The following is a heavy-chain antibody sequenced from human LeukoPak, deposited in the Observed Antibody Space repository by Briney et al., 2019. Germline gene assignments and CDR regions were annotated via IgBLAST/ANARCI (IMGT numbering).Heavy chain of an antibody. CDR2: IIPIFGTA. CDR3: ARGHSSSDNWFDP. J-gene: IGHJ5*02. D-gene: IGHD6-6*01. Sequence: GASVKVSCKASGGTFSSYAISWVRQAPGQGLEWMGGIIPIFGTANYAQKFQGRVTITTDESTSTAYMELSSLRSEDTAVYYCARGHSSSDNWFDPWGQGTLVTDSS. V-gene: IGHV1-69*05. CDR1: GGTFSSYA.